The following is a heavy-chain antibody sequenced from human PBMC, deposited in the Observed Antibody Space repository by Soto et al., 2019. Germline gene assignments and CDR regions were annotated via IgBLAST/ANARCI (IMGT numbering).Heavy chain of an antibody. D-gene: IGHD3-10*01. Sequence: SGPTLVNPTQTLTLTCTFAGFSLSTSKVGVGWIRQPPGKALEWLTLIYWDDNKHYSPSLKSRLTIAKDTSKNQVVLTMTNMDPVDTATYYCAHLTMIRGVTYQYFFDSWGQGSLVTVSS. CDR1: GFSLSTSKVG. CDR2: IYWDDNK. V-gene: IGHV2-5*02. CDR3: AHLTMIRGVTYQYFFDS. J-gene: IGHJ4*02.